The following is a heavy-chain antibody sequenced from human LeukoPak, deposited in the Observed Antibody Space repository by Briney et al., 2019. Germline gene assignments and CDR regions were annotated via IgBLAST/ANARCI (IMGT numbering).Heavy chain of an antibody. V-gene: IGHV3-30*01. J-gene: IGHJ4*02. CDR1: GFTFSSYA. CDR2: ISYDVSNK. CDR3: ASGGGYDYEGLFDY. D-gene: IGHD5-12*01. Sequence: GGSLRLSCAASGFTFSSYAMHWVRQAPGKGLEWVAVISYDVSNKYYADSVKGRFTIARENSKNTLYLQMNSLRAEDTAVYYGASGGGYDYEGLFDYWGQGTLVTVSS.